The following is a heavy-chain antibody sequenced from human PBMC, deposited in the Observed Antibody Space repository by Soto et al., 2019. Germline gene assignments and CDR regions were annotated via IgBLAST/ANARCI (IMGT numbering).Heavy chain of an antibody. CDR3: AGDSYSFDY. Sequence: GGSLRLSCAASGFSFSSYWMSWVRQAPGKGLEWVAVIWYDGGNKYYTDSLKGRFTISRDNSKNTVYLQMSSLTAEDTAVYYCAGDSYSFDYWGRGTLVTVSS. D-gene: IGHD3-10*01. CDR1: GFSFSSYW. CDR2: IWYDGGNK. V-gene: IGHV3-33*08. J-gene: IGHJ4*02.